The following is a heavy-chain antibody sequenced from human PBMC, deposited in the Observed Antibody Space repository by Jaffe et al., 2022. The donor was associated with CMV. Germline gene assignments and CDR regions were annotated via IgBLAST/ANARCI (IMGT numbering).Heavy chain of an antibody. D-gene: IGHD3-10*01. CDR3: ARQWNYYGSGSYYKVPTAIHE. V-gene: IGHV4-39*01. CDR2: IYYSGST. CDR1: GGSISSSSYY. Sequence: QLQLQESGPGLVKPSETLSLTCTVSGGSISSSSYYWGWIRQPPGKGLEWIGSIYYSGSTYYNPSLKSRVTISVDTSKNQFSLKLSSVTAADTAVYYCARQWNYYGSGSYYKVPTAIHEWGQGTLVTVSS. J-gene: IGHJ4*02.